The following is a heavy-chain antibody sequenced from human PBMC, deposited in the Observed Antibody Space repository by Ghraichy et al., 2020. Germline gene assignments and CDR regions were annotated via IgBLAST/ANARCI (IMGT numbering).Heavy chain of an antibody. V-gene: IGHV3-23*01. CDR2: LSGSGYNT. J-gene: IGHJ4*02. CDR3: AKVGFWGGGYCSSTSCYLGH. CDR1: GFTFSSYA. Sequence: GGSLRLSCTASGFTFSSYAMSWVRQAPGKGLEWVSGLSGSGYNTYYADSVKGRFTISRDNSKNELCLLMNSLRAEDTAVYYCAKVGFWGGGYCSSTSCYLGHWGQGTLVTVSS. D-gene: IGHD2-2*01.